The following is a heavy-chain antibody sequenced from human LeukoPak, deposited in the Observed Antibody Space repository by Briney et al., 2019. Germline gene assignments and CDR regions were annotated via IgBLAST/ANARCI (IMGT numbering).Heavy chain of an antibody. CDR2: IYYSGST. V-gene: IGHV4-59*01. CDR1: GGSISSYY. J-gene: IGHJ6*02. CDR3: AGGYRLYYYGMDV. Sequence: PSGTLSLTCTVSGGSISSYYWSWIRQPPGKGLEWIGYIYYSGSTNYNPSLKSRVTISVDTSKNQFSLKLSSVTAADTAVYYCAGGYRLYYYGMDVWGQGTTVTVSS. D-gene: IGHD5-18*01.